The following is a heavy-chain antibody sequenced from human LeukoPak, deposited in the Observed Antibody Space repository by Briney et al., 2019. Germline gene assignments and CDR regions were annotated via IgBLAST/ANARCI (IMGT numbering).Heavy chain of an antibody. D-gene: IGHD6-19*01. J-gene: IGHJ4*02. CDR3: AREPLLAVAGTLDY. V-gene: IGHV4-34*01. CDR1: GGSFSGYY. Sequence: PSETLSLTCVVYGGSFSGYYWSWIRQPPGKGLEWIGEINHSGSTNYNPSLKSRVTISVDTSKNQFSLKLSSVTAADTAVYYCAREPLLAVAGTLDYWGQGTLVTVSS. CDR2: INHSGST.